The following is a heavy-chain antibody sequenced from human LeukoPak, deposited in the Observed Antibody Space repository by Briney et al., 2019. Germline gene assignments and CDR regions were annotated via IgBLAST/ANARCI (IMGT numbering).Heavy chain of an antibody. CDR1: GYTFTSYY. Sequence: ASVKVSCKASGYTFTSYYMHWVRQAPGQGLEWMGIINPSGGSTSYAQKFQGRVTMTRNTSISTAYMELSSLRSEDTAVYYCARDSYYYYYGMDVWGQGTTVTVSS. J-gene: IGHJ6*02. CDR3: ARDSYYYYYGMDV. CDR2: INPSGGST. V-gene: IGHV1-46*01.